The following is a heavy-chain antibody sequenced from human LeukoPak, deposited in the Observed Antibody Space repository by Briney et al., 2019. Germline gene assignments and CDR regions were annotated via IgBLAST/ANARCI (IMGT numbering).Heavy chain of an antibody. CDR2: IIPIFGTA. D-gene: IGHD2-2*01. CDR3: ARGKVPAAHYYYYYYMDV. V-gene: IGHV1-69*06. CDR1: GGTISSYA. J-gene: IGHJ6*03. Sequence: ASVKVSCKASGGTISSYAIMWVRQAPGQGLEWMGGIIPIFGTANYAQKFQGRVTITADKSTSTAYMELSSLRSEDTAVYYCARGKVPAAHYYYYYYMDVWGKGTTVTVSS.